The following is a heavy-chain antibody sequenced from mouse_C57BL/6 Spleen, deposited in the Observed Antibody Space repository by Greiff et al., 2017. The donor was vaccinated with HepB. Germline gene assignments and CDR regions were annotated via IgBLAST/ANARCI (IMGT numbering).Heavy chain of an antibody. CDR1: GFTFSSYG. D-gene: IGHD4-1*01. CDR2: ISSGGSYT. J-gene: IGHJ3*01. CDR3: ARHGKPAWFAY. Sequence: EVHLVESGGDLVKPGGSLKLSCAASGFTFSSYGMSWVRQTPDKRLEWVATISSGGSYTYYPDSVKGRFTISRDNAKNTLYLQMSSLKSEDTAMYYCARHGKPAWFAYWGQGTLVTVSA. V-gene: IGHV5-6*01.